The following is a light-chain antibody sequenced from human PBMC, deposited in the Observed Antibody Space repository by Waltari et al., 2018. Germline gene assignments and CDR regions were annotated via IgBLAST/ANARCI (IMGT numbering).Light chain of an antibody. J-gene: IGKJ1*01. CDR1: QSIGTY. V-gene: IGKV1-39*01. Sequence: DIQMTQSPSSLSASVGDRVPITCRASQSIGTYLNWYQHKPGRPPELLIYAASTLQGGVPSRFSGSGSETHFTLAISSLQREDFATYYCQQSYTTPRTFGQGTKVEIK. CDR2: AAS. CDR3: QQSYTTPRT.